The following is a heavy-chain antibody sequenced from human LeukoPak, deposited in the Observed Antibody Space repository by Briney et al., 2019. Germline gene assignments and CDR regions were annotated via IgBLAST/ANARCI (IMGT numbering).Heavy chain of an antibody. CDR2: IRYDGSNK. Sequence: PGGSLRLSXAASGFTFSSYGMHWVRQAPGKGMEWVAFIRYDGSNKYYADSVKGRFTISRDNSKNTLYLQMNSLRAEDTAVYYCAKDLVGATTHWGQGTLVTVSS. CDR3: AKDLVGATTH. D-gene: IGHD1-26*01. V-gene: IGHV3-30*02. CDR1: GFTFSSYG. J-gene: IGHJ4*02.